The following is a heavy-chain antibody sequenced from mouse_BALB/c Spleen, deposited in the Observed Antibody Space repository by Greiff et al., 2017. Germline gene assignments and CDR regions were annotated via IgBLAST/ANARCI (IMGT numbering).Heavy chain of an antibody. CDR3: ATYDCDGGYYAMDY. Sequence: QVQLQQSGPGLVAPSQSLSITCTVSGFSLTSYGVHWVRQPPGKGLEWLGVIWAGGSTNYNSALMSRLSISKDNSKSQVFLKMNSLQTDDTAMYYSATYDCDGGYYAMDYWGQGTSVTVSS. CDR2: IWAGGST. V-gene: IGHV2-9*02. D-gene: IGHD2-4*01. J-gene: IGHJ4*01. CDR1: GFSLTSYG.